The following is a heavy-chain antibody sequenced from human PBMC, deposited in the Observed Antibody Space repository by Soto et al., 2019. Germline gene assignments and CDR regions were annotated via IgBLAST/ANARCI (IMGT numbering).Heavy chain of an antibody. CDR2: ISGSCGST. CDR1: GHTFPNYA. CDR3: AKVSRGIGVVPAALN. J-gene: IGHJ4*02. Sequence: EVQMLESGGGLEQPGGSLRLSCVGSGHTFPNYAMTWARQAPGKGLEWVSGISGSCGSTYYAESVRGRLTISRDDYKNTLYLQMNSLRAQDTAVYYFAKVSRGIGVVPAALNRGQGTLVNVSS. V-gene: IGHV3-23*01. D-gene: IGHD2-2*01.